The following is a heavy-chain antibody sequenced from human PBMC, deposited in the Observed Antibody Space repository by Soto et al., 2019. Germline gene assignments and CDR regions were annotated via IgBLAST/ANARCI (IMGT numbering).Heavy chain of an antibody. Sequence: QVQLVQSGAEVKKPGASVKVSCEASGYTCTSYDINRVRQAAGQGLEWMGWMNPNSGNTGYAQKFQGRVTMTRNTSISTAYMELSSLRSEDTAVYYCARGINYYDSGDDAFDIWGQGTMVTVSS. D-gene: IGHD3-10*01. V-gene: IGHV1-8*01. J-gene: IGHJ3*02. CDR1: GYTCTSYD. CDR3: ARGINYYDSGDDAFDI. CDR2: MNPNSGNT.